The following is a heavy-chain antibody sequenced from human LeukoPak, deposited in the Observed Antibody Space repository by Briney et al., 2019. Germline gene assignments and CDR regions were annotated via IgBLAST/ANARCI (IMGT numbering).Heavy chain of an antibody. CDR3: ARDSWFDY. CDR2: ISSSSTI. D-gene: IGHD6-13*01. V-gene: IGHV3-48*02. J-gene: IGHJ4*02. Sequence: PGGSLRLSCAASGFTFSSYSMNWVRQAPGKGLEWVSYISSSSTIYYADSVKGRSTISRDNAKNSLYLQMNSLRDEDTAVYYCARDSWFDYWGQGTLVTVSS. CDR1: GFTFSSYS.